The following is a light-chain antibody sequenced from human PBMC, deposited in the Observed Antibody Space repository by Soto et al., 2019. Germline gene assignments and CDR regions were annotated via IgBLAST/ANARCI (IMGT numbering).Light chain of an antibody. Sequence: SALTQPPSASGSPGQSVTVSCTGTSSDVGGYNFVSWYQQHPGEAPKLMIYEVSKRPSGVPDRFSGSKSGNTASLTVSGLQAEDVADYYCSSYAGSNNLNWLFGGGTKLTVL. CDR3: SSYAGSNNLNWL. V-gene: IGLV2-8*01. CDR2: EVS. CDR1: SSDVGGYNF. J-gene: IGLJ3*02.